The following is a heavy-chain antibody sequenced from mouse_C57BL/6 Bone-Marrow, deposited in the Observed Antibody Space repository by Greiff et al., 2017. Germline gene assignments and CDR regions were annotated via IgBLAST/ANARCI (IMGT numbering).Heavy chain of an antibody. J-gene: IGHJ1*03. CDR3: ARWRWYFDV. CDR2: ISSGSSTI. V-gene: IGHV5-17*01. CDR1: GFTFSDYG. Sequence: EVQVVESGGGLVKPGGSLKLSCAASGFTFSDYGMHWVRQAPEKGLEWVAYISSGSSTIYYADTVKGRFTISRDNAKNTLFLQMTSLRSEDTAMYYCARWRWYFDVWGTGTTVTVSS.